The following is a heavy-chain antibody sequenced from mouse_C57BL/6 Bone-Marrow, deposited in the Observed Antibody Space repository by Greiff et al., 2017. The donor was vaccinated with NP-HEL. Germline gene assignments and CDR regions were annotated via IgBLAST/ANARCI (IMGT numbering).Heavy chain of an antibody. D-gene: IGHD2-5*01. V-gene: IGHV1-74*01. Sequence: QVQLQQPGAELVKPGASVKVSCKASGYTFTSYWMHWVKQRPGQGLEWIGRIHPSDSDTNYNQKFKGKATLTVDESSSTAYMQLSSLTSEDSAVYYCAIKSNYYAMDYWGQGTTLTVSS. J-gene: IGHJ2*01. CDR3: AIKSNYYAMDY. CDR1: GYTFTSYW. CDR2: IHPSDSDT.